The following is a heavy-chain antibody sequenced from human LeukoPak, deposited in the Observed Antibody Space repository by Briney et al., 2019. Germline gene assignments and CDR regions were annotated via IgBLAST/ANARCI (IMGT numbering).Heavy chain of an antibody. D-gene: IGHD2-21*01. CDR3: ARRGFVIRSLLLVGFHKEAYYFDY. Sequence: GGSLRLSCAASGLAFSDYWMSWVRQAPGKGLEWVAGLSGSAGGTNYADPVKGRFTISRDNAKNTLYLQMSSLRAEDTAVYFCARRGFVIRSLLLVGFHKEAYYFDYWGQGALVTVSS. CDR2: LSGSAGGT. J-gene: IGHJ4*02. CDR1: GLAFSDYW. V-gene: IGHV3-23*01.